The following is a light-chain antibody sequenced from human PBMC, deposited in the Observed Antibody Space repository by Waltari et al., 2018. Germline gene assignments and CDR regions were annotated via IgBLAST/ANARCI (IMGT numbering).Light chain of an antibody. J-gene: IGLJ3*02. CDR2: SNN. CDR3: STWHVRLTGWV. V-gene: IGLV1-44*01. CDR1: RSNIEASA. Sequence: QSVLTQPPSRSGTPGQKVTISCSGSRSNIEASAVNWYQHLPRTPPKLLIYSNNQRESAVPARFSGSKSGTSASLAIIGLQSEVWALYSCSTWHVRLTGWVFCGGTKLTVL.